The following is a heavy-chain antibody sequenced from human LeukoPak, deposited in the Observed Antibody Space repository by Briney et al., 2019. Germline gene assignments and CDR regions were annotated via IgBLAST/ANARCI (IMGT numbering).Heavy chain of an antibody. D-gene: IGHD5-24*01. J-gene: IGHJ4*02. V-gene: IGHV4-59*01. CDR3: ARLRDGYSYGGFDY. CDR2: VYSSGST. CDR1: GGSISTYY. Sequence: SETLSLTCNVSGGSISTYYWSWFRQPPGKGLEWIGYVYSSGSTNYNPSLRSRVTISVDTSKNQFFLILSSVTATDTAVYYCARLRDGYSYGGFDYWGQGTLVTVSS.